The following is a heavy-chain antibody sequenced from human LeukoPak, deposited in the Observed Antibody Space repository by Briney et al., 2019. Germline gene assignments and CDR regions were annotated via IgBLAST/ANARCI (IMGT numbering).Heavy chain of an antibody. Sequence: GGSLRLSCAASGFTFSSYGMHWVRQAPGKGLEWAAVIWYDGSNKYYADSVKGRFTISRDNSKNTLYLQMNSLRAEDTAVYYCAKDLDSSGADAFDIWGQGTMVTVSS. CDR3: AKDLDSSGADAFDI. D-gene: IGHD3-22*01. J-gene: IGHJ3*02. V-gene: IGHV3-33*06. CDR1: GFTFSSYG. CDR2: IWYDGSNK.